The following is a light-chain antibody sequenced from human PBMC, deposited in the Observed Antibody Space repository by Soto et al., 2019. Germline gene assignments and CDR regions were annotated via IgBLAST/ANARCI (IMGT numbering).Light chain of an antibody. V-gene: IGKV1-5*01. CDR3: QKYNSYHYT. CDR2: DTS. Sequence: DIQMTQSPSTLSASVGDRVTITCLASQSISSWLAWYQQKPGKAPNLLIYDTSSLERGAPSRFSGSGSGTEFTLTISSLQPDDYATYDCQKYNSYHYTFGQGTYLEIK. J-gene: IGKJ2*01. CDR1: QSISSW.